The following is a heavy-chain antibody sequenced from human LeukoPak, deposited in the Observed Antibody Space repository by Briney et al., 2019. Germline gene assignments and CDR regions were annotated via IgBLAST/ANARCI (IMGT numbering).Heavy chain of an antibody. Sequence: GGSLRLSCAASGFAFSSYAMSWVRQAPGKGLEWVSAISGSGGSTYYADSVKGRFTISRDNSKNTLYLQMNSLRAEDTAVYYCAKPRDYGDYGNHYFDYWGQGTLVTVSS. D-gene: IGHD4-17*01. J-gene: IGHJ4*02. CDR3: AKPRDYGDYGNHYFDY. CDR1: GFAFSSYA. V-gene: IGHV3-23*01. CDR2: ISGSGGST.